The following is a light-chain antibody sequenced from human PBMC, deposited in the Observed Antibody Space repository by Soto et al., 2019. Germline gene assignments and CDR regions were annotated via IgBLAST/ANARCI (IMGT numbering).Light chain of an antibody. Sequence: QSALTQPPSASGCPGQSVTISCTGTKNDIGVYDFVSWYQHHPGKAPRLIIYEVVQRPSGVPDRFSGSKSGNTASLTVSGLQAADETDYFCKSYAGSNTYVFGSGTKVTV. J-gene: IGLJ1*01. CDR3: KSYAGSNTYV. V-gene: IGLV2-8*01. CDR2: EVV. CDR1: KNDIGVYDF.